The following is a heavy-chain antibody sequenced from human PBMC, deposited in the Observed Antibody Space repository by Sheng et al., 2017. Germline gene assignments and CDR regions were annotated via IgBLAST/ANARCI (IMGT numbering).Heavy chain of an antibody. J-gene: IGHJ3*02. CDR3: ARGLTLTTTGAGFDI. D-gene: IGHD2-8*02. Sequence: QGRLMQSGDEMRKPGASVKVSCKASNYIFTNYGITWLRQAPGQGPEWMGWISGYNDDTNSAEKFQGRFTMTIDTSTTTAYMELRSLRSDDTAIYFCARGLTLTTTGAGFDIWGQGTKVIVS. CDR1: NYIFTNYG. CDR2: ISGYNDDT. V-gene: IGHV1-18*04.